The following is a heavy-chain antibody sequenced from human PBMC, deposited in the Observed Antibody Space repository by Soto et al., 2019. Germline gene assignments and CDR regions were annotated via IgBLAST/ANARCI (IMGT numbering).Heavy chain of an antibody. J-gene: IGHJ2*01. CDR3: ARGDQPLLYPDWYFDL. CDR2: IIPIFGTA. CDR1: GGTFSSYA. D-gene: IGHD2-2*02. Sequence: QVQLVQSGAEVKKPGSSVKVSCKASGGTFSSYAISWVRQAPGQGLEWLGGIIPIFGTANYAKKFQGRVTIAADESTSTAYMELSSLRSEDTAVYYCARGDQPLLYPDWYFDLWGRGTLVTVSS. V-gene: IGHV1-69*12.